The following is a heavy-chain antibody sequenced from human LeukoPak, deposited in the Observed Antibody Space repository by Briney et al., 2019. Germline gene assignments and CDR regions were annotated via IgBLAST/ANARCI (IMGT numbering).Heavy chain of an antibody. CDR1: GYTFTSHD. Sequence: ASVKVSCKASGYTFTSHDINWVRQATGQGLEWMGWMNPNSGNTGYAQKFQGRVTMTRNTSISTAYMELSSLRSEDTAVYYCARVPGGSYGPDFDYWGQGTLVTVSS. J-gene: IGHJ4*02. D-gene: IGHD5-18*01. CDR2: MNPNSGNT. V-gene: IGHV1-8*01. CDR3: ARVPGGSYGPDFDY.